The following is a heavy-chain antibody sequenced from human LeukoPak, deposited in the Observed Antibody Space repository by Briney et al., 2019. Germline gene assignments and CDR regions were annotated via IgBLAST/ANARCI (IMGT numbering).Heavy chain of an antibody. J-gene: IGHJ3*02. V-gene: IGHV3-30-3*02. Sequence: PGRSLRLSCAVSGFTFSSYAMHWVRQAPGKGLEWVADISYDGSNKYYADSVKGRLTISRDNSKSTLYLQMNSLRAEDTAVYYCAKIIAAATHAFDIWGQGTLVTVSS. CDR1: GFTFSSYA. CDR2: ISYDGSNK. D-gene: IGHD6-13*01. CDR3: AKIIAAATHAFDI.